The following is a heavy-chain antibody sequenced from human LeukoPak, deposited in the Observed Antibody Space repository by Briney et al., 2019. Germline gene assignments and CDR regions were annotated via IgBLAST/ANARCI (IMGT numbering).Heavy chain of an antibody. D-gene: IGHD5-18*01. Sequence: KTGGSLRLSCAASGFTFSSYSMNWVRQAPGKGLEWVSSISSSSSYIYYADSVKGRFTISRDNAKNSLYLQMNSLRAEDTAVYYCARESAWIQPLDYWGQGTLVTVSS. V-gene: IGHV3-21*01. CDR1: GFTFSSYS. J-gene: IGHJ4*02. CDR2: ISSSSSYI. CDR3: ARESAWIQPLDY.